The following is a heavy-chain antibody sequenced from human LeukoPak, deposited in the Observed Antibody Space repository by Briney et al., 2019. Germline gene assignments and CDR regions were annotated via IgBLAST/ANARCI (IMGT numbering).Heavy chain of an antibody. CDR1: GGTFSSYA. V-gene: IGHV1-69*13. D-gene: IGHD5-24*01. CDR3: ARDLGSRDGYTYLDY. J-gene: IGHJ4*02. Sequence: ASVKVSCKASGGTFSSYAISWVRQAPGQGLEWMGGIIPIFGTANYAQKFQGRVTITADESTSTAYMELSSLRSEDTAVYYCARDLGSRDGYTYLDYWGQGTLVTVSS. CDR2: IIPIFGTA.